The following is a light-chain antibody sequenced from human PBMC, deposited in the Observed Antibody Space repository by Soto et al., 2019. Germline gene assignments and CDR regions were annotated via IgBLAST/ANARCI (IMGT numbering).Light chain of an antibody. CDR1: QSFSTW. V-gene: IGKV1-5*01. J-gene: IGKJ1*01. CDR2: DAS. CDR3: QQYKSYSWT. Sequence: DIQMTQSPSTLSASVGDRVTITCRASQSFSTWLAWYQQKPGKAPKLLIYDASSLDSGVPSRFSGSGSGTEFTLTISSLEPDDFATYYCQQYKSYSWTFGQGTKVEIK.